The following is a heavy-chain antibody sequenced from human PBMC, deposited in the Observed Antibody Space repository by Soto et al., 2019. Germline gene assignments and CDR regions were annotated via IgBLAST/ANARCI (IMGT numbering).Heavy chain of an antibody. J-gene: IGHJ4*02. CDR2: ISDCAGTT. CDR1: GFTFSNYA. D-gene: IGHD6-19*01. Sequence: EVQLLESGGGLVQPGGSLRLSCAASGFTFSNYAMNWVRQAPGKGLERVSGISDCAGTTYYADSVKGLFTISRYNSKNTLYLQMHSLSAEESAVYYCAKAVSAWFDRVFDFWGQGALVTVSS. V-gene: IGHV3-23*01. CDR3: AKAVSAWFDRVFDF.